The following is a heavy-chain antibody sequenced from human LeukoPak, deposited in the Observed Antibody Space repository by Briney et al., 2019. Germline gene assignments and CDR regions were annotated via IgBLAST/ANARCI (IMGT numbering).Heavy chain of an antibody. J-gene: IGHJ4*02. CDR2: ISSSSSYI. D-gene: IGHD3-10*01. V-gene: IGHV3-21*01. Sequence: PGGSLRLSCAASGFTFSSYSMNWVRQAPGKGLEWVSSISSSSSYIYYADSVKGRFTTSRDNAKNSLYLQMNSLRAEDTAVYHCARDRINYYGSGSYLRDDYWGQGTLATVSS. CDR3: ARDRINYYGSGSYLRDDY. CDR1: GFTFSSYS.